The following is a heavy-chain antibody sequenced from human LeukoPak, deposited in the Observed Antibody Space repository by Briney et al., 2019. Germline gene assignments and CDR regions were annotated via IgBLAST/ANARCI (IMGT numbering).Heavy chain of an antibody. CDR1: GGSISSSSYY. CDR3: AEGTDLAIAVAGTGAFDI. V-gene: IGHV4-39*01. CDR2: IYYSGST. J-gene: IGHJ3*02. D-gene: IGHD6-19*01. Sequence: PSETLCLTCTVSGGSISSSSYYWGWIRQPPGKGLEWIGSIYYSGSTYYNPSPKSRVTISVNTSKNQFSLKLRSVTAADTAVYYCAEGTDLAIAVAGTGAFDIWGQGTMVTVSS.